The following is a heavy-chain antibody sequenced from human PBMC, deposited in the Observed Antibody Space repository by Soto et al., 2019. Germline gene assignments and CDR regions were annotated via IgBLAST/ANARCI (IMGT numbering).Heavy chain of an antibody. CDR1: GFTFSSVA. D-gene: IGHD3-10*01. V-gene: IGHV3-23*01. J-gene: IGHJ5*02. CDR2: ISGSGDST. CDR3: ARSGVGWFDP. Sequence: PVGSLRLSCAGSGFTFSSVAMTWVRQAPGKGLEWVSSISGSGDSTYYADSVKGRFTISRDNAKNTLYLQMNSLRAEDTAVYYCARSGVGWFDPWGQGTLVNVSS.